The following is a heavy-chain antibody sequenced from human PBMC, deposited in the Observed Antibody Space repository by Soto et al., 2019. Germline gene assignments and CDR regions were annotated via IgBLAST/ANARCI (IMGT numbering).Heavy chain of an antibody. Sequence: ASVNVSCKASGYTFTRYNINWVRQAPGQGLEWVAGSNSNSGNSDHPQNLQDRRTLTRDTAIRPAYMEVSRRGCDDPAGDYWFLLGAFDHWGQGTLVTVSS. D-gene: IGHD3-22*01. CDR1: GYTFTRYN. V-gene: IGHV1-8*03. CDR2: SNSNSGNS. J-gene: IGHJ4*02. CDR3: FLLGAFDH.